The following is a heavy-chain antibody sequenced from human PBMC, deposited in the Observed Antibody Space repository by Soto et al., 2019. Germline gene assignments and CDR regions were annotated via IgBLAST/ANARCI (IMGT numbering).Heavy chain of an antibody. CDR2: IYYSGST. CDR1: GGSISSGGYY. CDR3: AREAYSSLGYYYYGMDV. V-gene: IGHV4-31*03. Sequence: QVQLQESGPGLVKPSQTLSLTCTVSGGSISSGGYYWSWIRQHTEKGLEWIGYIYYSGSTYYNPSLKSRVTISVDTSKNQFSLKLSSVTAADTAVYYCAREAYSSLGYYYYGMDVWGQGTMVTVSS. J-gene: IGHJ6*02. D-gene: IGHD6-6*01.